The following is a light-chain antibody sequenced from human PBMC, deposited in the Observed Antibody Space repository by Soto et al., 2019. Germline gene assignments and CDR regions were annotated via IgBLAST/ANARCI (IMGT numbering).Light chain of an antibody. Sequence: QSVLTQPPSVSAAPGQKVTISCSGSSSNIGNTYVSWYQQLPGTAPKLLIYDNNNRPSGIPDRFSGSKSGTSATLGITELQAGDEADYYCATWDSSLSAGVFGGGTKLTVL. CDR1: SSNIGNTY. CDR2: DNN. J-gene: IGLJ3*02. V-gene: IGLV1-51*01. CDR3: ATWDSSLSAGV.